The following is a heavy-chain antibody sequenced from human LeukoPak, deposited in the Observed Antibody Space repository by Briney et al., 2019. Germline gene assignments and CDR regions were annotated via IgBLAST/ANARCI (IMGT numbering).Heavy chain of an antibody. J-gene: IGHJ4*02. CDR3: ARGVVNSGWHEAYDY. CDR2: IIPIFGTA. Sequence: ASVKVSCKASGGTFSSYAISWVRQAPGQGLEWMGGIIPIFGTANYAQKFQGRVTITADKSTSTAYMELSSLRSEDTAVYYCARGVVNSGWHEAYDYWGQGTLVTVSS. CDR1: GGTFSSYA. D-gene: IGHD6-19*01. V-gene: IGHV1-69*06.